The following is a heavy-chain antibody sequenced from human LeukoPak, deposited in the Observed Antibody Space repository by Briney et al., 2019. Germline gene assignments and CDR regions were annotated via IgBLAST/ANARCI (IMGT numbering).Heavy chain of an antibody. J-gene: IGHJ4*02. CDR2: ISGSGGST. V-gene: IGHV3-23*01. CDR1: GFTFSSYA. D-gene: IGHD4-17*01. CDR3: AKSDRRHDYGDSE. Sequence: GALRLSCAASGFTFSSYAMSWVRQAPGKGLEWVSAISGSGGSTYYADSVKGRFTISRDNSKNTLYLQMNSLRAEDTAVYYCAKSDRRHDYGDSEWGQGTLVTVSS.